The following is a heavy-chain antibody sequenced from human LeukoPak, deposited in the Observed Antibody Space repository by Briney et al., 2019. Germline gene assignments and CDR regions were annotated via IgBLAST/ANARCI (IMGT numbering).Heavy chain of an antibody. J-gene: IGHJ5*02. V-gene: IGHV4-31*03. CDR2: IYYSGST. CDR1: GGSISSGGYY. CDR3: ARDREGGYNWFDP. D-gene: IGHD5-12*01. Sequence: PSETLSLTCTVSGGSISSGGYYWSWIRQHPGKGLEWIGYIYYSGSTYYNPSLKSRVTISVDTSKNQFSLKLSSVTAADTAVYYCARDREGGYNWFDPWGQGTLVTVSS.